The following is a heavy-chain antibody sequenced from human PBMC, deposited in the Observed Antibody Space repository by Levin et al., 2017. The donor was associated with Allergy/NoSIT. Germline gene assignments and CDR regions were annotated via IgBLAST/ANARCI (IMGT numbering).Heavy chain of an antibody. V-gene: IGHV4-59*01. D-gene: IGHD3-10*01. Sequence: SETLSLTCTVSGGSISSYYWSWIRQPPGKGLEWIGYIYYSGSTNYNPSLKSRVTISVDTSKNQFSLKLSSVTAADTAVYYCAAGYGSGSDSYFDYWGQGTLVTVSS. J-gene: IGHJ4*02. CDR3: AAGYGSGSDSYFDY. CDR2: IYYSGST. CDR1: GGSISSYY.